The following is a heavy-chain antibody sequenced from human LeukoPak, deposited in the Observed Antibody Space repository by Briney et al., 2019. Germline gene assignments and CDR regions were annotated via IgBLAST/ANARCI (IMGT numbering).Heavy chain of an antibody. D-gene: IGHD3-22*01. CDR3: ARYYDSSGYYPYYFDY. CDR1: GGSISSYY. Sequence: SETLSLTCTVSGGSISSYYWSWIRHPPGKGLEWIGYIYYSGSTNYNPSLKSRVTISVDTSKNQFSPKLSSVTAADTAVYYCARYYDSSGYYPYYFDYWGQGTLVTVSS. V-gene: IGHV4-59*01. J-gene: IGHJ4*02. CDR2: IYYSGST.